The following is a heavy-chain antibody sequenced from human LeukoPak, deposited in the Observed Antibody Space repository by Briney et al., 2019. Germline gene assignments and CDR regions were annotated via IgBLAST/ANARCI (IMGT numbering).Heavy chain of an antibody. Sequence: SETLSLTCTVSGGSVSSCYWNWIRQPAGKGLEWIGRIYTGGSTSYNSSLKSRVTMSVDTSKNQFSLKLNSVTAADTAVYYCARDVGGYNYGYSLDYWGQGTLVSVSS. CDR3: ARDVGGYNYGYSLDY. CDR2: IYTGGST. D-gene: IGHD5-18*01. V-gene: IGHV4-4*07. J-gene: IGHJ4*02. CDR1: GGSVSSCY.